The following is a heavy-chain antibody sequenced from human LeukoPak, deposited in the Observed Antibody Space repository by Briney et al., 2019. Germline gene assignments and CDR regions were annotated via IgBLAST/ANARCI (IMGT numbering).Heavy chain of an antibody. D-gene: IGHD5-12*01. J-gene: IGHJ4*02. CDR2: IGISSGNT. Sequence: GGSLRLSCAASGFPFSDYSMNWVRQPPGKGLEWISYIGISSGNTKYANSVKGRYTISGDNAKNSLHLQMNSLRVEDSAVYYCTRDHRYAFENWGQGILVTVSS. CDR1: GFPFSDYS. V-gene: IGHV3-48*04. CDR3: TRDHRYAFEN.